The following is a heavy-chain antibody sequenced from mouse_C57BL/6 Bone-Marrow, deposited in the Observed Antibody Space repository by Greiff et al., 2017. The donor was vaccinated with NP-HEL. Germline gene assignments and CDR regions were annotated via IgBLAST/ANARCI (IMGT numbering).Heavy chain of an antibody. Sequence: EVQLQQSGPELVKPGASVKISCKASGYTFTDYYMNWVKQSHGKSLEWIGDINPNNGGTSYNQKFKGKATLTVDKSSSTAYMELRSLTSEDSAVYYCARSRVYYGSSSFDVWGTGTTVTVSS. D-gene: IGHD1-1*01. J-gene: IGHJ1*03. CDR2: INPNNGGT. CDR3: ARSRVYYGSSSFDV. V-gene: IGHV1-26*01. CDR1: GYTFTDYY.